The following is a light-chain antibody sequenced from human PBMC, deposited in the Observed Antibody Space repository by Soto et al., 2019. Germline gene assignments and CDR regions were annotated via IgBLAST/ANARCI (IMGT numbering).Light chain of an antibody. J-gene: IGKJ2*01. CDR3: QQYGSSPMYT. CDR1: QSVSSSY. CDR2: SAS. Sequence: EIVLTQSPGTLSLSPGERATLSCRASQSVSSSYLAWYQQKPGQAPRLLIYSASSRATGIPDRFSGSGSGTDFTLTISRLEPDDFAVYYCQQYGSSPMYTFGQGTKLEIK. V-gene: IGKV3-20*01.